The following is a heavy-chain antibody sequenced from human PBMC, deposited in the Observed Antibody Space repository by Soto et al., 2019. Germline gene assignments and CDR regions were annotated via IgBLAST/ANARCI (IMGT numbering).Heavy chain of an antibody. D-gene: IGHD6-13*01. J-gene: IGHJ4*02. CDR3: ARDFGIAAAGKGDPFDY. CDR2: IIPILGIA. V-gene: IGHV1-69*04. CDR1: GGTFSSYT. Sequence: QVQLVHSGAEVKKPGSSVKVSCKASGGTFSSYTISWVRQAPGQGLEWMGRIIPILGIANYAQKFQGRVTITADKSTSTAYMELSSLRSEDTAVYYCARDFGIAAAGKGDPFDYWGQGTLVTVSS.